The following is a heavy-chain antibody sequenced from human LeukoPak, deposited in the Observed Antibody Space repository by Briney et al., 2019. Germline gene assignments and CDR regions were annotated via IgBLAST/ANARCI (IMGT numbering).Heavy chain of an antibody. CDR1: GGSISSSTYY. Sequence: SETLSLTCTVSGGSISSSTYYWGWIRQPPGKELEWIGEINHSGSTNYNPSLKSRVTISVDTSKNQFSLKLSSVTAADTAVYYCARRGTTVRAFDIWGQGTMVTVSS. CDR2: INHSGST. J-gene: IGHJ3*02. CDR3: ARRGTTVRAFDI. V-gene: IGHV4-39*01. D-gene: IGHD4-17*01.